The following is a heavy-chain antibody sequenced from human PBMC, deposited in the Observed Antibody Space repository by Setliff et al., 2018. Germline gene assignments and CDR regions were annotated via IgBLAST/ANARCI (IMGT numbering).Heavy chain of an antibody. CDR1: GYSISSGHY. J-gene: IGHJ5*02. CDR3: AGEGVVRSSWSQYHWFDP. Sequence: PSETLSLTCTVSGYSISSGHYWGWIRQPPGKGLEWIGSISHSGSTYYNPSLRSRVTISLDTSKNQFSPKLTSVTAADTAVYYCAGEGVVRSSWSQYHWFDPWGQGTLVTVSS. V-gene: IGHV4-38-2*02. CDR2: ISHSGST. D-gene: IGHD6-13*01.